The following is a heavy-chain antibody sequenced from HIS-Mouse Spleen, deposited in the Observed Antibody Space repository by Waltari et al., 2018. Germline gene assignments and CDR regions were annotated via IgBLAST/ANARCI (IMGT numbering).Heavy chain of an antibody. Sequence: QLQLQESGPGLVKPSETLSLTSTVPGGSISSSSYYWGWIRPPPGKGLAWIGSIYYSGSTYYNPSLKSRVTISVDTSKNQFSLKLSSVTAADTAVYYCARRRGWFDYWGQGTLVTVSS. CDR1: GGSISSSSYY. J-gene: IGHJ4*02. CDR2: IYYSGST. D-gene: IGHD6-19*01. CDR3: ARRRGWFDY. V-gene: IGHV4-39*01.